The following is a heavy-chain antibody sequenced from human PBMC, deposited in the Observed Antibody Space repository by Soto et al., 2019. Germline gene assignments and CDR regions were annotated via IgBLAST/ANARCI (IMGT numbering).Heavy chain of an antibody. V-gene: IGHV3-23*01. CDR2: SSGSGGST. CDR1: GFTFSSYA. Sequence: EVQLLESGGGLVQPGGSLRLSCAASGFTFSSYAMSWVRQAPGKGLEWVSASSGSGGSTYYADSVKGRFTISTDNSKTTLYRQMNSLRAEDTAVYYCAKDTDLNDYFDYWGQGTLVTVSS. CDR3: AKDTDLNDYFDY. D-gene: IGHD2-8*01. J-gene: IGHJ4*02.